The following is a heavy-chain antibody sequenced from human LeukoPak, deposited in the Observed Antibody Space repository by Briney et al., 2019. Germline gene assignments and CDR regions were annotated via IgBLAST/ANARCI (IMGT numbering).Heavy chain of an antibody. Sequence: KPSQTLSLTCTVSGGSISSGSYYWSWIRQPAGKGLEWIGRIYTSGSTNYNPSLKSRVTISVDTSKNQFSLKLSSVTAADTAVYYCASGGSKRAFDIWGQGTMVTVSS. J-gene: IGHJ3*02. CDR1: GGSISSGSYY. D-gene: IGHD1-26*01. CDR3: ASGGSKRAFDI. V-gene: IGHV4-61*02. CDR2: IYTSGST.